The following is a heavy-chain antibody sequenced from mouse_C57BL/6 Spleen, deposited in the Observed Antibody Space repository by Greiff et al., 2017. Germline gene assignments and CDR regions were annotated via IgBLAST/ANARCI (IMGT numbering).Heavy chain of an antibody. CDR1: GFTIKDYY. V-gene: IGHV14-2*01. CDR2: IDPEDGVT. CDR3: ARSPRGYFDY. J-gene: IGHJ2*01. Sequence: VQLQQSGAELVKPGASVKLSCTASGFTIKDYYMPWVKQRTEQGLEWIGRIDPEDGVTKYTPKFQGKATIAADTSSNTAYLHLSSLTSEDTAVYYAARSPRGYFDYWGQGTTLTVSS.